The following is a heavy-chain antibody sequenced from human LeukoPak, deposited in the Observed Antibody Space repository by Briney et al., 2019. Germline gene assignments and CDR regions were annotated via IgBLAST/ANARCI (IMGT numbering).Heavy chain of an antibody. CDR1: GGSFSDYY. V-gene: IGHV4-34*01. CDR3: ARGGSYYDFWSGRAPFTP. D-gene: IGHD3-3*01. CDR2: INHSGGT. Sequence: SETLSLTCVVYGGSFSDYYWSWIRQPPGKGLEWIGEINHSGGTNYNPSLKSRITISVDTSKNQFSLNLSYMTAADTAVYHCARGGSYYDFWSGRAPFTPWGQGTLVTVSS. J-gene: IGHJ4*02.